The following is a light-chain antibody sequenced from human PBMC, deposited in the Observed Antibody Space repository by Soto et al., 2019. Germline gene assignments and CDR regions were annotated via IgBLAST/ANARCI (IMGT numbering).Light chain of an antibody. CDR2: VAS. CDR1: QDIRND. Sequence: AIQMTQSPSSLSASVGDRVTITCRASQDIRNDLSWFQQKPGKAPRLLIYVASNSQSGVPSRFSGSGSGTDFTLTISSLQPEDFATYYCQQSYSTPLFTFGPGTKVDSK. J-gene: IGKJ3*01. V-gene: IGKV1-6*01. CDR3: QQSYSTPLFT.